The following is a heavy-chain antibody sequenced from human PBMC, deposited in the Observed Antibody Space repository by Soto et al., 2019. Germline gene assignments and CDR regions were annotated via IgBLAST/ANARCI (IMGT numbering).Heavy chain of an antibody. Sequence: SETLSLTCTVSGASISGFDWSWIRKSAGKGLEWIGRIYATGTTDYNPSLKSRVMMSVDTSKKQFSLKLRSVTAADTAVYYCVRDGTKTLRDWFDPWGQGISVTVSS. CDR2: IYATGTT. V-gene: IGHV4-4*07. J-gene: IGHJ5*02. CDR1: GASISGFD. CDR3: VRDGTKTLRDWFDP. D-gene: IGHD1-1*01.